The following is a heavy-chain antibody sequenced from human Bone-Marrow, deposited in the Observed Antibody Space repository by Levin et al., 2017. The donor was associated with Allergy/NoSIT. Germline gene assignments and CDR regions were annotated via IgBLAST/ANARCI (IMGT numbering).Heavy chain of an antibody. CDR1: GFTFSSYA. CDR2: ISGSGGST. Sequence: SCAASGFTFSSYAMSWVRQAPGKGLEWVSAISGSGGSTYYADSVKGRFTISRDNSKNTLYLQMNSLRAEDTAVYYCAKVGGYCSSTSCYRYYYGMDVWGQGTTVTVSS. D-gene: IGHD2-2*01. CDR3: AKVGGYCSSTSCYRYYYGMDV. J-gene: IGHJ6*02. V-gene: IGHV3-23*01.